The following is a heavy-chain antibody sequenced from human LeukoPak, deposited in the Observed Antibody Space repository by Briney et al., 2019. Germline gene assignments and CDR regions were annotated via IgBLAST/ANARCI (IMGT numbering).Heavy chain of an antibody. J-gene: IGHJ3*02. V-gene: IGHV3-23*01. D-gene: IGHD3/OR15-3a*01. CDR3: AKDLDAAYDAFDI. CDR2: ISGSGGST. CDR1: GFTFSSYA. Sequence: PGGSLRLSCAASGFTFSSYAMSWVRQAPGKGLEWVSAISGSGGSTYYADSVKGRFTISRDNSKNTLYLQMNSLRAEDTALYYCAKDLDAAYDAFDIWGQGTMVTVSS.